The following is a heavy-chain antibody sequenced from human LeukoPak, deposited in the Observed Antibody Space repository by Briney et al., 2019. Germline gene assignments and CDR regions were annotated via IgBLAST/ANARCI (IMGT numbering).Heavy chain of an antibody. CDR1: GYTFTGYY. Sequence: ASVKVSCKASGYTFTGYYMHWVREAPGQGLEWMGRINPNSGGTNYAQKFQGRVTMTRDTSISTAYMELSRLRSEDTAVYYCARDGAEWELLPIYGMDVWGQGTTVTVSS. CDR3: ARDGAEWELLPIYGMDV. D-gene: IGHD1-26*01. J-gene: IGHJ6*02. V-gene: IGHV1-2*06. CDR2: INPNSGGT.